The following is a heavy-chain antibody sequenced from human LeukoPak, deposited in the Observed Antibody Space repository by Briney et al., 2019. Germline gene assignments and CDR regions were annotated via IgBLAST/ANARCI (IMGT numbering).Heavy chain of an antibody. J-gene: IGHJ5*02. CDR3: SRERDSNCFNP. Sequence: PGESLRLSCAASEFTFSRYWMHWVRQAPGKGLVWVSRVSPDGLTTKYADSVKGRFTISRDNAKNTLYLQMNSLRGEDKAMYYCSRERDSNCFNPWGREPWSPSPQ. CDR1: EFTFSRYW. V-gene: IGHV3-74*03. CDR2: VSPDGLTT.